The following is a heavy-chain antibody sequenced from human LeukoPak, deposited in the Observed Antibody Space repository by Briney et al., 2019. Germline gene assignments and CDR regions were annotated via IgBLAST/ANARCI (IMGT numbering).Heavy chain of an antibody. D-gene: IGHD5-24*01. CDR1: GFTVSSNY. Sequence: PGGSLRLSCAASGFTVSSNYMSWVRQAPGKGLEWVSAISGSGGSTYYADSVKGRFTISRDNSKNTLYLQMSSLRADDTAVYYCARDPRFQMGLTNWGQGTLVTVSS. V-gene: IGHV3-23*01. J-gene: IGHJ4*02. CDR2: ISGSGGST. CDR3: ARDPRFQMGLTN.